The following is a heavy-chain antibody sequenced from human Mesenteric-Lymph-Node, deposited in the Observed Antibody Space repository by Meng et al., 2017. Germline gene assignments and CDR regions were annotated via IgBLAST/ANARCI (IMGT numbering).Heavy chain of an antibody. CDR2: INHSGST. Sequence: QGQLQESGPGLVKPSGTLSLTCAVYGGSFSGYYWSWIRQPPGKGLEWIGEINHSGSTNYNPSLKSRVTISVDTSKNQFSLKLSSVTAADTAVYYCARRYGASAYNWFDPWGQGTLVTVSS. CDR3: ARRYGASAYNWFDP. CDR1: GGSFSGYY. D-gene: IGHD4-17*01. V-gene: IGHV4-34*01. J-gene: IGHJ5*02.